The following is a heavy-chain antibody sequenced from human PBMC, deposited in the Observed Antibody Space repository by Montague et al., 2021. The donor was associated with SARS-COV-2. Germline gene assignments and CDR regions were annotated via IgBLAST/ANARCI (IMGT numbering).Heavy chain of an antibody. CDR1: GGSITSGGYY. Sequence: TLSLTCSVSGGSITSGGYYWTWIRQPPGGDLEWLGYLYYNGMTHYSPSLKSRASFSLDTSKNQFSLKLTSATATDSALYFCVSSLPGNQFQFDYWGQGALVTVSS. CDR2: LYYNGMT. V-gene: IGHV4-31*03. D-gene: IGHD1-14*01. CDR3: VSSLPGNQFQFDY. J-gene: IGHJ4*02.